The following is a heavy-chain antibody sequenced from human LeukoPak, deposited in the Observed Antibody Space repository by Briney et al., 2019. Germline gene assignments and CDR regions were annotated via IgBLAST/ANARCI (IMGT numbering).Heavy chain of an antibody. Sequence: SVKVSCKASGGTFSSYAISWVRQAPGQGLEWMGRIIPIFGTANYAQKFQGRVTITTDESTSTAYMELSSLRSEDTAVYYCARGHYYYDSSGYYDPTDAFDVWGQGTMVTVSS. D-gene: IGHD3-22*01. CDR2: IIPIFGTA. CDR1: GGTFSSYA. V-gene: IGHV1-69*05. CDR3: ARGHYYYDSSGYYDPTDAFDV. J-gene: IGHJ3*01.